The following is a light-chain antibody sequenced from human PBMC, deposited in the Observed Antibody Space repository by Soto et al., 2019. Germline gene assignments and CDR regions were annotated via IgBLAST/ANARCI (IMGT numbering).Light chain of an antibody. V-gene: IGLV1-40*01. Sequence: QSVLTQPPSVSGAPGQRVTISCTGSSSNIGAGYDVHWYQQLPGTAPKLLIYGNSNRPSGVPDRFSGSKSGTSASLAITGLRAEDEADYYCQSYDSSRGGVVFGGGTKL. CDR3: QSYDSSRGGVV. CDR1: SSNIGAGYD. J-gene: IGLJ2*01. CDR2: GNS.